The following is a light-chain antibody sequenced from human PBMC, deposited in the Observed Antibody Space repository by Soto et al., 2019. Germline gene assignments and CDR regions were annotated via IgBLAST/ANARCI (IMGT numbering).Light chain of an antibody. CDR2: GTS. J-gene: IGKJ5*01. CDR3: QQYNNWPPRIT. Sequence: TVMTQSPATLSVSPGESATLSCRASQSVSSNLAWYQQKPGQAPRLLIYGTSTRATGIPARFSGSGSGTEFTLTISSLQSEDFAVYYCQQYNNWPPRITFGQGTRLEIK. V-gene: IGKV3-15*01. CDR1: QSVSSN.